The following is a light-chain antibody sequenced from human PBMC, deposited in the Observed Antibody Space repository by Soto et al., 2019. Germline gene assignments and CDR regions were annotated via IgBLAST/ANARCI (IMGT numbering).Light chain of an antibody. CDR2: DAY. CDR1: QSVSNNY. CDR3: QKYNSAPT. V-gene: IGKV3D-20*02. Sequence: EKLMSQSPATLSMSPGERVTLSCRASQSVSNNYLAWYQQKPGQAPRLLIYDAYNRATGIPDRFSGRGSGTDFTLTISSLQPEDVATYYCQKYNSAPTFGQGTRLEI. J-gene: IGKJ5*01.